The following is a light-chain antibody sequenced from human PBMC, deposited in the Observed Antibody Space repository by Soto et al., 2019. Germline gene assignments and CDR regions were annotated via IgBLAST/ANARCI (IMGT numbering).Light chain of an antibody. CDR3: QHFNSYPWT. CDR2: KAS. CDR1: QSISSW. Sequence: DSQMTQSPSTLSASVGDRVTITCRASQSISSWLAWYQQKPGKAPKLLINKASSLESGVPSRFSGSGSGTEFTLTISSLQPDDFATYYCQHFNSYPWTFGQRTKVDIK. J-gene: IGKJ1*01. V-gene: IGKV1-5*03.